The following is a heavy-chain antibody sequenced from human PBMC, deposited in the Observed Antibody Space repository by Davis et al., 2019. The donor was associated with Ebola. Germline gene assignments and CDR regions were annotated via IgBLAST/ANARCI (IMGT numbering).Heavy chain of an antibody. CDR1: GFTFSSYG. CDR3: AKDLDYDSSGPHFDY. V-gene: IGHV3-33*05. Sequence: PGGSLRLSCAASGFTFSSYGMHWVRQAPGEGLECVALISYDGSDKSYADSVKGRFTISRDNSKNTLYLQMNSLRAEDTAVYYCAKDLDYDSSGPHFDYWGQGTLVTVFS. D-gene: IGHD3-22*01. CDR2: ISYDGSDK. J-gene: IGHJ4*02.